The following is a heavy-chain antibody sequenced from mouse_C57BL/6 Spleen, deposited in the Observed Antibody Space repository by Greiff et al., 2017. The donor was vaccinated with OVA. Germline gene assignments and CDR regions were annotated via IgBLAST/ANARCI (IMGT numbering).Heavy chain of an antibody. CDR2: IDPSDSET. J-gene: IGHJ3*01. CDR1: GYTFTSYW. Sequence: QVQLQQPGAELVRPGSSVKLSCKASGYTFTSYWMHWVKQRPIQGLEWIGNIDPSDSETHYNQKFKDKATLTVDKSSSTAYMQLSSLTSEDSAVYYCARSHYDYACFAYWGQGTLVTVSA. D-gene: IGHD2-4*01. V-gene: IGHV1-52*01. CDR3: ARSHYDYACFAY.